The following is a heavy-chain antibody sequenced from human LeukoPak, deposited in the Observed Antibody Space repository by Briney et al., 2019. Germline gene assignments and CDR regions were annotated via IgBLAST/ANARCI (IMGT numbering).Heavy chain of an antibody. J-gene: IGHJ4*02. D-gene: IGHD2-15*01. CDR2: INPNSGGT. CDR3: ARDSGYCSGGSCWLDY. CDR1: GYTFTGYY. V-gene: IGHV1-2*02. Sequence: ASVKVSCKASGYTFTGYYMHWLRQAPGQGLEWMGGINPNSGGTNYAQKFQGRVTMTRDTSISTAYMELSRLRSDDTAVYYCARDSGYCSGGSCWLDYWGQGTLVTVSS.